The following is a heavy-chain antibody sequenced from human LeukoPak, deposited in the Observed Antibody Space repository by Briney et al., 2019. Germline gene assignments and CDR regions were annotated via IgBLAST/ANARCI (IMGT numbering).Heavy chain of an antibody. CDR1: GYTFTSYD. CDR2: MNPNSGNT. J-gene: IGHJ4*02. V-gene: IGHV1-8*01. CDR3: ARNPGYSYGIDY. Sequence: ASVKVPCKASGYTFTSYDINWVRQATGQGLEWMGWMNPNSGNTGYAQKFQGRVTMTRNTSISTAYMELSSLRSEDTAVYYCARNPGYSYGIDYWGQGTLVTVSS. D-gene: IGHD5-18*01.